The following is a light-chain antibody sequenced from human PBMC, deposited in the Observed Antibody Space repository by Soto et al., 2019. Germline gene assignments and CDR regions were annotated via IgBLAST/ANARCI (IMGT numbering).Light chain of an antibody. CDR1: QTITNW. V-gene: IGKV1-39*01. Sequence: DIQLTQSPSILSASVGDRVTITCRSSQTITNWLAWYQQKPGKAPRLLIYGASSLQSGVPLRFSGSGSGTDFTLTISSLQPEDFATYYCQQSYSTPITFGQGTRLEI. CDR2: GAS. J-gene: IGKJ5*01. CDR3: QQSYSTPIT.